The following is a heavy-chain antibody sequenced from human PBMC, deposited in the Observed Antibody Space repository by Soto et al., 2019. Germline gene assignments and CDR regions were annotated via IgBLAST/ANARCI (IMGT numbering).Heavy chain of an antibody. V-gene: IGHV3-21*01. CDR3: ARGRGAAGTDSVQYYGMDV. J-gene: IGHJ6*02. CDR2: ISSSSSYI. CDR1: GFTFSSYS. Sequence: EVQLVESGGGLVKPGGSLRLSCAASGFTFSSYSMNWVRQAPGKGLEWVSSISSSSSYIYYAASVKGRFTISRDNAKNSLYLPMNSLRAEDTAVYYCARGRGAAGTDSVQYYGMDVWGQGTTVTVSS. D-gene: IGHD6-13*01.